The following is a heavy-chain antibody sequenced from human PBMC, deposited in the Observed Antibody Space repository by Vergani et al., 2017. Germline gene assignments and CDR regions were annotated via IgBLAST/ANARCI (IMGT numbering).Heavy chain of an antibody. CDR3: ARAVSTTVGDPPGD. D-gene: IGHD4-23*01. V-gene: IGHV3-13*01. Sequence: EVQLLESGGGLAQPGGSLRLPCAASGFIFSSYDMHWARHATGKGLGWVSAIGTAGDTYYPGPVKGRFTISRENAKNSLYLQMNSRRAGDTAIYYCARAVSTTVGDPPGDWGQGTLVTVSS. J-gene: IGHJ4*02. CDR1: GFIFSSYD. CDR2: IGTAGDT.